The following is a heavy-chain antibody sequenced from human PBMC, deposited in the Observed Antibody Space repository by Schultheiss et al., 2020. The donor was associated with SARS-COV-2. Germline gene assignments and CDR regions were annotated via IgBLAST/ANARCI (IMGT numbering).Heavy chain of an antibody. CDR3: ARDDTLLKGVYYYYYGMDV. CDR1: GGSISSGGYS. D-gene: IGHD3-10*01. Sequence: SETLSLTCAVSGGSISSGGYSWSWIRQHPGKGLEWIGYIYYSGSTYYNPALKSRVTISAAKSKNQFSLKLSSVTAADTAVYYCARDDTLLKGVYYYYYGMDVWGQGTTVTVSS. CDR2: IYYSGST. V-gene: IGHV4-31*11. J-gene: IGHJ6*02.